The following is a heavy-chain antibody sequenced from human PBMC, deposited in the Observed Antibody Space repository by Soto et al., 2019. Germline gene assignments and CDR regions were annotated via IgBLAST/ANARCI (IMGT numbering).Heavy chain of an antibody. D-gene: IGHD2-15*01. J-gene: IGHJ4*02. Sequence: GGSLRLSCAASGFTFSSYAMHWVRQAPGKGLEWVAVISYDGSNKYYADSVKGRFTISRDNSKNTLYLQMNSLRAEDTAVYYCASSCSGGRCYFDYWGQGTLVTVSS. CDR3: ASSCSGGRCYFDY. CDR2: ISYDGSNK. V-gene: IGHV3-30-3*01. CDR1: GFTFSSYA.